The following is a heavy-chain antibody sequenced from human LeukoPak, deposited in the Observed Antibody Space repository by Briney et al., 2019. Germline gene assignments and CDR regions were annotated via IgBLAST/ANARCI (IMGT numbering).Heavy chain of an antibody. CDR2: IIPIFGTA. V-gene: IGHV1-69*06. CDR3: ARDREGGGYDYDY. CDR1: GGTFSSYA. J-gene: IGHJ4*02. D-gene: IGHD5-12*01. Sequence: SVKVSCKASGGTFSSYAISWVRQAPGQGLEWMGGIIPIFGTANYAQKFQGRVTITADKSTSTAYMELSSLRSEDTAVYYCARDREGGGYDYDYWGQGTLVTASS.